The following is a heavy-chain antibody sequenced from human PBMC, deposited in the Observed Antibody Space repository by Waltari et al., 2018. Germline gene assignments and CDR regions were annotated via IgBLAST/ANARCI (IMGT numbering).Heavy chain of an antibody. D-gene: IGHD3-22*01. CDR1: EYSVSPGFY. J-gene: IGHJ4*02. Sequence: QVQLQESGPRLVKPSETLSLTCPVSEYSVSPGFYWGWVRQSPGKGLEWIGSIYHLGNTRYNPPLSSRVAVSMDMSKNQFSLRLTSVTAADTAVYYCARHRLDRGDSFDFWGQGALVTVSS. CDR3: ARHRLDRGDSFDF. CDR2: IYHLGNT. V-gene: IGHV4-38-2*01.